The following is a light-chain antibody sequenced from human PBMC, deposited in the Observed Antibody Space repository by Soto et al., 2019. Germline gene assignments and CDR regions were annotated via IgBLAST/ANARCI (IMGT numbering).Light chain of an antibody. Sequence: DIPMTQSPSTLSASVGDRVTITCRASQSISSYLNWYQQKPGKAPKLLIYDASNLETGVPSRFSGSGSGTDFTFTVSSLQPEDIATYYCQQYDNLPPLLTFGGGTKVDI. J-gene: IGKJ4*01. CDR3: QQYDNLPPLLT. V-gene: IGKV1-33*01. CDR2: DAS. CDR1: QSISSY.